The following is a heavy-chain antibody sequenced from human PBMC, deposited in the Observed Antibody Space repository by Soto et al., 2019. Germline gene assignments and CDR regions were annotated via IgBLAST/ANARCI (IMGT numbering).Heavy chain of an antibody. CDR1: GGSISSYY. CDR3: ARHGYCSSSSCYAYYFYGMDV. V-gene: IGHV4-59*08. CDR2: IYYSGST. J-gene: IGHJ6*02. Sequence: QVQLQESGPGLVKPSETLSLTCTVTGGSISSYYWSWNLQPPGKGLEWIGYIYYSGSTNNNPSLKSRVTISVDTSKNQFSLKLSSVTAADTAVYYCARHGYCSSSSCYAYYFYGMDVWGQGTTVTVSS. D-gene: IGHD2-2*03.